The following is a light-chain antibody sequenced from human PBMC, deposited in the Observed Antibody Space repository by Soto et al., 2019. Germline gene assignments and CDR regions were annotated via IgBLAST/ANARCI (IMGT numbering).Light chain of an antibody. Sequence: EIVLTQSPATLSLSPGARATLSCRASQSIANNYLTWYQQKPGQAPRVLIYDASTRATGIPDRFSGSGSGTDFTLTISRLEPEDSAVYYCQQYGSSPWTFGQGTKVDIK. CDR3: QQYGSSPWT. V-gene: IGKV3-20*01. CDR1: QSIANNY. J-gene: IGKJ1*01. CDR2: DAS.